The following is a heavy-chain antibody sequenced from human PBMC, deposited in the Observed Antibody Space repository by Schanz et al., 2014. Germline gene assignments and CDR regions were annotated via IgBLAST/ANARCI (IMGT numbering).Heavy chain of an antibody. CDR1: GFTVSSNY. CDR2: IYTSGST. V-gene: IGHV3-66*01. Sequence: QLVESGGGLVKPGGSLRLSCAASGFTVSSNYMSWVRQAPGKGLEWVSVIYTSGSTYYADSVRGRFTFSRDNSKNTLYLQMNSLRAEDTAVYYCARRKHAFDIWGQGTMVTVSS. J-gene: IGHJ3*02. CDR3: ARRKHAFDI.